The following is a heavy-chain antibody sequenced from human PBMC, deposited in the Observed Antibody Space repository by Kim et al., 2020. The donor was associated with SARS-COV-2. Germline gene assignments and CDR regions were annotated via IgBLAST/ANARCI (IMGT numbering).Heavy chain of an antibody. Sequence: GESLKISCKGSGFNFTTFWIGWVRQMPGTGLECMGIIYPGDSNTRHSPAFQGQVTISADKSTSTAYLQWNSLKASDTAMYFCARHEGDCDSNRCLFDAFDIWGQGTMVTVSP. V-gene: IGHV5-51*01. CDR1: GFNFTTFW. J-gene: IGHJ3*02. CDR2: IYPGDSNT. D-gene: IGHD2-2*01. CDR3: ARHEGDCDSNRCLFDAFDI.